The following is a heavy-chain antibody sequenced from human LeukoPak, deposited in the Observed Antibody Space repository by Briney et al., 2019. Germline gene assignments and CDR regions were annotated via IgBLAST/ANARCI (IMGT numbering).Heavy chain of an antibody. V-gene: IGHV4-34*01. CDR3: AESTAPRRLFDY. Sequence: SETLSLTCTVYGGSFSGYYWSWIRQAPGKGLEWIGEINNTGGTNYNASLKSRVTISADTSKNQFSLRLNSVAAADTAVYYCAESTAPRRLFDYWGQGTLVTVSS. CDR2: INNTGGT. D-gene: IGHD6-6*01. CDR1: GGSFSGYY. J-gene: IGHJ4*02.